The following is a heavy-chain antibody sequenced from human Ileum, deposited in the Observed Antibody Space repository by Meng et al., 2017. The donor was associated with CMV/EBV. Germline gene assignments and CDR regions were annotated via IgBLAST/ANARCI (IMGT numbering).Heavy chain of an antibody. CDR3: ARRDCSGPSCFFAF. CDR1: GYTFTSYY. Sequence: QVQLVQSGAVVKKPGAPVKVSCKASGYTFTSYYLHWVRQAPGQGLEWMGIINPSGGSTNYPQTFQGRITMTRDTSTSTVYMELSSLTSEDTAVYYCARRDCSGPSCFFAFWGQGTLVTVSS. D-gene: IGHD2-2*01. V-gene: IGHV1-46*01. CDR2: INPSGGST. J-gene: IGHJ4*02.